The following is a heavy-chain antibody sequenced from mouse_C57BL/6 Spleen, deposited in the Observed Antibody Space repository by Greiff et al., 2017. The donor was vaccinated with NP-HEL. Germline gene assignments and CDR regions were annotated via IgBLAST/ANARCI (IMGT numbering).Heavy chain of an antibody. CDR1: GYSFTGYF. CDR2: INPYNGDT. D-gene: IGHD1-1*01. J-gene: IGHJ1*03. CDR3: ARDHYGSSYWYFDV. Sequence: EVQLQQSGPELVKPGDSVKISCKASGYSFTGYFMNWVMQSHGKSLEWIGRINPYNGDTFYNQKFKGKATLTVDKSSSTAHMELRSLTSEDSAVYYGARDHYGSSYWYFDVWGTGTTVTVSS. V-gene: IGHV1-20*01.